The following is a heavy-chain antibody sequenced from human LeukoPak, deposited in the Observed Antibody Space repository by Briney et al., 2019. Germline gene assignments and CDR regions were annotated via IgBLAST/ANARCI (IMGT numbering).Heavy chain of an antibody. D-gene: IGHD4-17*01. CDR3: ARADYGDYLATWFDP. CDR1: GYTLTSYY. V-gene: IGHV1-2*02. CDR2: INPNSGGT. Sequence: ASVKVSCKASGYTLTSYYIHWVRQAPGQGLEWKGWINPNSGGTNYAQKFQGRVTMTRDTSISTAYMELSRLRSDDTAVYYCARADYGDYLATWFDPWGQGTLVTVSS. J-gene: IGHJ5*02.